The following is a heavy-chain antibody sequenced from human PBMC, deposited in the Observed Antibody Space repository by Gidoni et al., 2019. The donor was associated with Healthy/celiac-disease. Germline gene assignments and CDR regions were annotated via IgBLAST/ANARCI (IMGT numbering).Heavy chain of an antibody. V-gene: IGHV3-23*04. CDR2: ISGSGGST. D-gene: IGHD3-10*01. J-gene: IGHJ5*02. Sequence: EGERVESGGGVVQHGRSLRLCYAAYACTFSSHAMRWVRQAHGKGLECVSAISGSGGSTYYADSVKVRFTFSSDNSKNTLYLQMNILRSEDAAVDYCAKIITMVRGVISRWFDPWGQGTLVTVSS. CDR3: AKIITMVRGVISRWFDP. CDR1: ACTFSSHA.